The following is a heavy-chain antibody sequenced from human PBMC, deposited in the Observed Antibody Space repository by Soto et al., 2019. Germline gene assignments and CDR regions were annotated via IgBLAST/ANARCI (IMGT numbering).Heavy chain of an antibody. J-gene: IGHJ3*02. CDR1: GGSISSYY. CDR3: ASTPTEWVGASGDDAFDI. V-gene: IGHV4-59*01. CDR2: IYYSGST. D-gene: IGHD1-26*01. Sequence: QVQLQESGPGLVKPSETLSLTCTVSGGSISSYYWSWIRQPPGKGLEWIGYIYYSGSTNYNPSLKSRVTISVDTSKNQFSLKLSSVTAADTAVYYCASTPTEWVGASGDDAFDIWGQGTMVTVSS.